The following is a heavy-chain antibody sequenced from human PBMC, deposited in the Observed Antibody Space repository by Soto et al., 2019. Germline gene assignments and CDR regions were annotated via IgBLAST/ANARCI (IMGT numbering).Heavy chain of an antibody. Sequence: PSETLSLTCAVYGGSFSGYYWSWIRQPPGKGLEWIGEINHSGSTNYNPSLKSRVTISVDTSKNQSSLKLSSVTAADTAVYYCARGRTYYYGSGSYYFDYWGQGTLVTVSS. V-gene: IGHV4-34*01. D-gene: IGHD3-10*01. CDR3: ARGRTYYYGSGSYYFDY. J-gene: IGHJ4*02. CDR2: INHSGST. CDR1: GGSFSGYY.